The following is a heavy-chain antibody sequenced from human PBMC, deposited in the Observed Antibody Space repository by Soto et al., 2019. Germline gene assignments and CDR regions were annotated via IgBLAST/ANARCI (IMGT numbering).Heavy chain of an antibody. CDR3: ARGGHVVVVTAAFDY. Sequence: QVQLMQSGAEVKKPGASVKVSCKASGNTFTNYYIHWVRQAPGQGLEWMGTINPSGGHTTYAQKFLGRVTXTXXXSXSTLYMELTSLRSEDTAVYYCARGGHVVVVTAAFDYWGQGTLVTVSS. J-gene: IGHJ4*02. CDR2: INPSGGHT. D-gene: IGHD2-21*02. CDR1: GNTFTNYY. V-gene: IGHV1-46*01.